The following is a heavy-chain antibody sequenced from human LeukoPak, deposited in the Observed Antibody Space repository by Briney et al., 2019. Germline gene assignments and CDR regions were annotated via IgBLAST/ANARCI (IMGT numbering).Heavy chain of an antibody. V-gene: IGHV3-33*01. D-gene: IGHD4-17*01. CDR3: ARDWADYGDYLFLFDY. CDR2: IWYDGSNK. J-gene: IGHJ4*02. Sequence: PGGSLRLSCAASGFTFSSYGMHWVRQAPGKGLEWVAVIWYDGSNKYYADSVKGRFTISRDNSKNTLYLQMNSLRAEDTAVYYCARDWADYGDYLFLFDYWGQGTLVTVSS. CDR1: GFTFSSYG.